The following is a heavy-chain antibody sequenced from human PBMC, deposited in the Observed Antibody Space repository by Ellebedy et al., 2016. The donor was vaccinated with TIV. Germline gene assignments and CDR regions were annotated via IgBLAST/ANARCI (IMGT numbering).Heavy chain of an antibody. D-gene: IGHD3-22*01. CDR2: IFYSGST. J-gene: IGHJ4*02. Sequence: MPSETLSLTCTVSGGSVSSTNYYWGWIRQSPGKGLEWVGSIFYSGSTYYKRSLKSRVTISVDTSKNQFSLRLNSVTAADTAIYYCARHIYYETKAYHFDYWGQGALVTVSS. V-gene: IGHV4-39*01. CDR3: ARHIYYETKAYHFDY. CDR1: GGSVSSTNYY.